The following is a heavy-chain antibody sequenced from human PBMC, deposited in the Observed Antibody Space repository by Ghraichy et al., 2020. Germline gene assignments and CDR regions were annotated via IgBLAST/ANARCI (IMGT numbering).Heavy chain of an antibody. V-gene: IGHV3-21*01. J-gene: IGHJ6*02. D-gene: IGHD5-24*01. CDR3: ARDTGWLQRPYYYYGMDV. Sequence: GESLNISCAASGFTFSSYSMNWVRQAPGKGLEWVSSISSSSSYIYYADSVKGRFTISRDNAKNSLYLQMNSLRAEDTAVYYCARDTGWLQRPYYYYGMDVWGQGTTVTVSS. CDR1: GFTFSSYS. CDR2: ISSSSSYI.